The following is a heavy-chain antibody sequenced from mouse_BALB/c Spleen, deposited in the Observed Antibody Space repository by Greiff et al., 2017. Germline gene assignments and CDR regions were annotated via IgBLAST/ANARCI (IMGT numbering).Heavy chain of an antibody. CDR2: ISTYYGDA. CDR1: GYTFTDYA. V-gene: IGHV1S137*01. D-gene: IGHD4-1*01. J-gene: IGHJ2*01. Sequence: VQLVESGAELVRPGVSVKISCKGSGYTFTDYAMHWVKQSHAKSLEWIGVISTYYGDASYNQKFKGKATMTVDKSSSTAYMELARLTSEDSAIYYCARRGKLTDYFDYWGQGTTLTVSS. CDR3: ARRGKLTDYFDY.